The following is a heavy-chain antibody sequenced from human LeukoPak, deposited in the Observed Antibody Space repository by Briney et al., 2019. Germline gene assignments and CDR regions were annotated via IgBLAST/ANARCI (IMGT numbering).Heavy chain of an antibody. CDR2: ISDSGSGT. J-gene: IGHJ5*02. CDR1: GFTFSYYA. V-gene: IGHV3-23*01. D-gene: IGHD6-19*01. Sequence: GGSLRLSCAGSGFTFSYYAMGWVRQAPGKGLEWVSAISDSGSGTYYADSVKGRFTISRDNSKKTLYVQMNSLRAEDTAIYYCAKLGYGSGWYEGWFDPWGQGTLVTVSS. CDR3: AKLGYGSGWYEGWFDP.